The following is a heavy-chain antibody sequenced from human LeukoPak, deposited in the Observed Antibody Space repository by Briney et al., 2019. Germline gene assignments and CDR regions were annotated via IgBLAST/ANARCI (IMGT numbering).Heavy chain of an antibody. CDR2: IRGRPNTGTT. CDR1: VFTFGDYA. J-gene: IGHJ4*02. CDR3: ARGQTVVGAKYYFDH. V-gene: IGHV3-49*04. Sequence: PGRSLRLSRRASVFTFGDYAMTCVRQAPGKGLEWVGFIRGRPNTGTTEYAACVKGRFIISRDDSRTIAYLQMNTLKTEDTAVYFCARGQTVVGAKYYFDHWGQGTLVTVSS. D-gene: IGHD2-15*01.